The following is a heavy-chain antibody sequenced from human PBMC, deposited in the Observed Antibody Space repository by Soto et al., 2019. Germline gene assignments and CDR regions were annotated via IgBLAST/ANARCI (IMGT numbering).Heavy chain of an antibody. CDR3: ARTPGYCSGGSCSPIFDY. CDR1: GDSVSSNSAA. V-gene: IGHV6-1*01. Sequence: SQTLSLTCAISGDSVSSNSAAWNWIRQSPSRGLEWLGRTYYRSKWYNDYAVSVKSRITINPDTSKNQFSLQLNSVTPEDTAVYYCARTPGYCSGGSCSPIFDYWGQGTLVTVSS. D-gene: IGHD2-15*01. J-gene: IGHJ4*02. CDR2: TYYRSKWYN.